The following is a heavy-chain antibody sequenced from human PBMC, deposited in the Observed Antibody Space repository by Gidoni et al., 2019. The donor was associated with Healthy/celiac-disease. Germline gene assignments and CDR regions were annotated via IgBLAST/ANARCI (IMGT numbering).Heavy chain of an antibody. CDR3: ANSPAAGGFDP. CDR1: GFPFSSYS. Sequence: EVQLVESGGGLVKPGGSLRLSCAASGFPFSSYSMNWVRQAPGKGLDGVSSISSSSIYIYYADSVKGRFTISRDNAKNSLYLQMNSLRAEDTAVYYCANSPAAGGFDPWGQGTLVTVSS. J-gene: IGHJ5*02. D-gene: IGHD6-13*01. CDR2: ISSSSIYI. V-gene: IGHV3-21*01.